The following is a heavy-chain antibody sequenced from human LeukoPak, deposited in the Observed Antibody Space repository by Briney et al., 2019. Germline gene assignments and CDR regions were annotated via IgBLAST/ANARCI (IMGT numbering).Heavy chain of an antibody. J-gene: IGHJ6*03. Sequence: PGGSLRLSCAASGSTFSNHAIHWVRQAPGKGLEWVTVISHDGGNDYYRDSVKSGFTISRDNSKNTVLLQMNSMSPDDTAVYYCVGSPTYYYMDVWGKGTTVTVSS. CDR2: ISHDGGND. V-gene: IGHV3-30*04. CDR3: VGSPTYYYMDV. D-gene: IGHD3-10*01. CDR1: GSTFSNHA.